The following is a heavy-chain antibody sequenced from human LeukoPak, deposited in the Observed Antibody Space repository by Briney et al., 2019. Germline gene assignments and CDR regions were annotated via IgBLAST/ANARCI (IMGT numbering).Heavy chain of an antibody. CDR3: ARGAQAVWSGSGWFDP. Sequence: SETLSLTCAVYGGSFSGYYWSWIRQPPGKGLEWIGEINHSGSTNYNPSLKSRVTISVDTSKNQFSLKLSSVTAADTAVYYCARGAQAVWSGSGWFDPWGQGTLVTVSS. D-gene: IGHD3-3*01. CDR1: GGSFSGYY. CDR2: INHSGST. V-gene: IGHV4-34*01. J-gene: IGHJ5*02.